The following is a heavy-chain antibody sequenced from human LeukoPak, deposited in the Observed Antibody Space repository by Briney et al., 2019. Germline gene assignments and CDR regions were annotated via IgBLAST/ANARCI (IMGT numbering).Heavy chain of an antibody. Sequence: GGSLRLSCAASGFTVSSNYMSWVRQAPGKGLEWVSVIYSGGSTYYADSVKGRFTISRDNSKNTLYLQMNSLRAEDTAVYYCARDGWARYSSSWTHYYYYMDVWGKGTTVTVSS. CDR3: ARDGWARYSSSWTHYYYYMDV. J-gene: IGHJ6*03. D-gene: IGHD6-13*01. CDR1: GFTVSSNY. CDR2: IYSGGST. V-gene: IGHV3-53*01.